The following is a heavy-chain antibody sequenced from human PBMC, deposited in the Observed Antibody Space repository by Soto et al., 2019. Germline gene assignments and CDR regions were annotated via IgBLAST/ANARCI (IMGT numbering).Heavy chain of an antibody. V-gene: IGHV1-69*06. CDR3: ARGLDDRGIVGVPAANHWYYGMDV. J-gene: IGHJ6*02. CDR1: GGTLSNNA. Sequence: QVQLVQSGTEVKKPGSSVKVSCKASGGTLSNNAISWVRQAPGQGLEWMGGIIPLSATTNYAQKCQGRVSINADRSTSTSYMELTSLTSEDTAVYYCARGLDDRGIVGVPAANHWYYGMDVWGQGTTVTVSS. CDR2: IIPLSATT. D-gene: IGHD2-2*01.